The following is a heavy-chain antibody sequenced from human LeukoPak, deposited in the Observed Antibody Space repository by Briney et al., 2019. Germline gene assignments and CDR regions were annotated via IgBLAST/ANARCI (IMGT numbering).Heavy chain of an antibody. CDR3: ARGSIAVAVND. Sequence: GGSLRLSCAASGLTFSSYAMSWVRQAPGKGLEWVSAISGRGDSTYYADSVKGRFTISRDNSKNTLYLQMNSLRAEDTAVYYCARGSIAVAVNDWGQGTLVTVSS. D-gene: IGHD6-19*01. CDR1: GLTFSSYA. V-gene: IGHV3-23*01. J-gene: IGHJ4*02. CDR2: ISGRGDST.